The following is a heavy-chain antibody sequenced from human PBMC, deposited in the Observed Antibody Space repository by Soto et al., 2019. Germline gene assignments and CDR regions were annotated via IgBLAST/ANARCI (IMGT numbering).Heavy chain of an antibody. V-gene: IGHV3-30*18. CDR3: AKDQVMGDDYYYYGMDV. J-gene: IGHJ6*02. D-gene: IGHD3-16*01. CDR2: ISYDGSNK. Sequence: GGSLRLSCAASGFTFSSYGMHWVRQAPGKGLEWVAVISYDGSNKYYADSVKGRFTISRDNSKNTLYLQMNSLRAEDTAVYYCAKDQVMGDDYYYYGMDVWGQGTTVTVSS. CDR1: GFTFSSYG.